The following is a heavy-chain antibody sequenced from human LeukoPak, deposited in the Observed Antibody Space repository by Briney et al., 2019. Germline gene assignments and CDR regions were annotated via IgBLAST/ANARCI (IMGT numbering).Heavy chain of an antibody. Sequence: ASVKVSCKASGYMFTGYYIHWVRQAPGQGLEWMGWINPNSGGTNYSQKFQGRVTMTRDTSISTDYMDLNRLRSDDTAVYYCARVVAVTGTPVYYMDVWGKGHTVTVS. CDR3: ARVVAVTGTPVYYMDV. V-gene: IGHV1-2*02. D-gene: IGHD6-19*01. CDR2: INPNSGGT. CDR1: GYMFTGYY. J-gene: IGHJ6*03.